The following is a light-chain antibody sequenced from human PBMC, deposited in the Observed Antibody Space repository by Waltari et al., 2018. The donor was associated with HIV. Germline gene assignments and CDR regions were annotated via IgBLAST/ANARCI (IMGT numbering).Light chain of an antibody. Sequence: QSVLTQPPSASGTPGQRVTISCSGSNSNIGGKDVYWFQHLPGTAPKLLIYRTNQRRSGRPDRFSGSKSCTSASLAISGLRSDDEADYYCAAWDDTLSSYVFGTGTTVTV. V-gene: IGLV1-47*01. CDR2: RTN. CDR1: NSNIGGKD. J-gene: IGLJ1*01. CDR3: AAWDDTLSSYV.